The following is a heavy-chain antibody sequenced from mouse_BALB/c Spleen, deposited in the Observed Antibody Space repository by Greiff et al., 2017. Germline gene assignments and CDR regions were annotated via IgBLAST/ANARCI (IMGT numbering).Heavy chain of an antibody. CDR1: GFNIKDTY. Sequence: VQLKQSGAELVKPGASVKLSCTASGFNIKDTYMHWVKQRPEQGLEWIGRIDPANGNTKYDPKFQGKATITADTSSNTAYLQLSSLTSEDTAVYYCARRVPYYAMDYWGQGTSVTVSS. CDR3: ARRVPYYAMDY. V-gene: IGHV14-3*02. J-gene: IGHJ4*01. CDR2: IDPANGNT.